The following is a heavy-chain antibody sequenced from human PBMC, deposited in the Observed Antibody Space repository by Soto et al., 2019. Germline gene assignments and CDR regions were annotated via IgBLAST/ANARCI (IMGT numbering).Heavy chain of an antibody. D-gene: IGHD3-10*01. CDR1: GFTFSSYA. CDR2: ISGSGGST. V-gene: IGHV3-23*01. Sequence: PGGSLRLSCAASGFTFSSYAMSWVRQAPGKGLEWVSAISGSGGSTYYADSVKGRFTISRDNSKNTLYLQMNSLRAEDTAVYYCAKPNVLLWFGELNDAFDIWGQGTMVTVSS. J-gene: IGHJ3*02. CDR3: AKPNVLLWFGELNDAFDI.